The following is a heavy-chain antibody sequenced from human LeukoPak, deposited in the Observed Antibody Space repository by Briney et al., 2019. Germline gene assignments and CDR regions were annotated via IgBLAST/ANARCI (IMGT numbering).Heavy chain of an antibody. CDR1: GFTLSSYA. CDR2: ISGSGGNA. V-gene: IGHV3-23*01. J-gene: IGHJ6*03. D-gene: IGHD1-26*01. CDR3: AKAGSYDSSSYCYMDV. Sequence: GGSLRLSCAASGFTLSSYAMSWVRQAPGKGLEWVSGISGSGGNAYYADSVKGRFIISRDISKNTLYVQMNSLRAEDTAVYYCAKAGSYDSSSYCYMDVWGKGTTVTVSS.